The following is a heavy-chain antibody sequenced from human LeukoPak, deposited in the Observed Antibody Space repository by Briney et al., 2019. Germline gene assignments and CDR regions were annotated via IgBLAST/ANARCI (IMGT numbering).Heavy chain of an antibody. CDR1: GYTFSNYA. CDR3: VRATPGAVTTFDH. J-gene: IGHJ4*02. Sequence: ASVKVSCKASGYTFSNYAINCVRQVPGQGLDWMGWTNPNTGNPLYAQAFTGRFVFSLDTSVATAYLQISSLKADDTAIYYCVRATPGAVTTFDHWGQGTLVTVSS. V-gene: IGHV7-4-1*02. D-gene: IGHD4-17*01. CDR2: TNPNTGNP.